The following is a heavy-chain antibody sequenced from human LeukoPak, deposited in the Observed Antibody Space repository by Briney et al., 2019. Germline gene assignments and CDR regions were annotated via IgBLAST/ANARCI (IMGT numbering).Heavy chain of an antibody. CDR3: ASAYYHYYFDY. CDR1: GFTFRSYW. Sequence: GGSLRLSCEASGFTFRSYWMHWVRQAPGKGLVWVSRINGDGSSTSYADSVKGRFTNSRDNAKNTLYLQMNSLRAEDSAVYYCASAYYHYYFDYWGQGTLVTVSS. CDR2: INGDGSST. V-gene: IGHV3-74*01. J-gene: IGHJ4*02. D-gene: IGHD3-16*01.